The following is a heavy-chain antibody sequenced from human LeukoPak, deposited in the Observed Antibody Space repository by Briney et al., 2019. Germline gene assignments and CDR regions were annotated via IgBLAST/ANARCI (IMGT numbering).Heavy chain of an antibody. D-gene: IGHD6-13*01. CDR1: GDSISSSSYY. V-gene: IGHV4-39*01. CDR3: ARHGPGIAAAGTFDY. J-gene: IGHJ4*02. Sequence: SETLSLTCTVSGDSISSSSYYWGWIRQPPGKGLEWIGSIYYSGSTYYNPSLKSRVTISVDTSKNQFSLKLSSVTAADTAVYYCARHGPGIAAAGTFDYWGQGTLVTVSS. CDR2: IYYSGST.